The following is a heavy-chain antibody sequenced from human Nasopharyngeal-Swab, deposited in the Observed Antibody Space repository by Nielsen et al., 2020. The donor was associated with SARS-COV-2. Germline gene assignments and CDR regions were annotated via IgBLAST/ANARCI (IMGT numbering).Heavy chain of an antibody. J-gene: IGHJ4*02. D-gene: IGHD2-15*01. CDR3: ARDKPPRDCSGGSSYLLDY. V-gene: IGHV1-46*01. Sequence: WVRQAPGQGLEWMGIINPSGGSTRYGQKFQGRVTMTRGTSTSTVYMELSSLRSEDTAVYYCARDKPPRDCSGGSSYLLDYWGQGTLVTVSS. CDR2: INPSGGST.